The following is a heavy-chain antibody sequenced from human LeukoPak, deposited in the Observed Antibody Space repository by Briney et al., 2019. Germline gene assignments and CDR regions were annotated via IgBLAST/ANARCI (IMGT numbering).Heavy chain of an antibody. CDR2: IQSNGRNK. D-gene: IGHD2-2*01. V-gene: IGHV3-33*05. CDR3: ARESEGGTGTSCPDY. J-gene: IGHJ4*02. Sequence: GGSLRLSCAASGFIFSSDDMHWVRQAPGKGLEWVTGIQSNGRNKYYVDSVKGRFAISRDNSKSTLYLQVNSLRVEDTALYYCARESEGGTGTSCPDYWGQGTLVTVSS. CDR1: GFIFSSDD.